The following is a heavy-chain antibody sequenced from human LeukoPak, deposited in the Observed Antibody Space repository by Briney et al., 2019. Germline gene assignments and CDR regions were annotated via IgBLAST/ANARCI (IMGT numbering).Heavy chain of an antibody. J-gene: IGHJ3*02. CDR2: INHSGST. V-gene: IGHV4-34*01. D-gene: IGHD4-17*01. Sequence: PSETLSLTCAVYGGSFSGYYWSWIRQPPGKGLEWIGEINHSGSTNYNPSLKSRVTISVDTSKNQFSLKLSSVTAADTAVYYCAMTTVTEDAFDIWGQGTMVTVSS. CDR1: GGSFSGYY. CDR3: AMTTVTEDAFDI.